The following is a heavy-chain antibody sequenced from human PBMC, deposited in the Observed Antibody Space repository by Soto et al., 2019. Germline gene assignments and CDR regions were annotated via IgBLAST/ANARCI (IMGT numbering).Heavy chain of an antibody. J-gene: IGHJ4*02. CDR1: GGSISSSSYY. V-gene: IGHV4-39*01. CDR2: IYYSGST. CDR3: ARRDTLRITGTTWSHFDY. D-gene: IGHD1-7*01. Sequence: QLQLQESGPGLVKPSETLSLTCTVSGGSISSSSYYWGWIRQPPGKGLEWIGSIYYSGSTYYNPSLKSRVTISVDTSKNQFSLKLSSVTAADTAVYYCARRDTLRITGTTWSHFDYWGQGTLVTVSS.